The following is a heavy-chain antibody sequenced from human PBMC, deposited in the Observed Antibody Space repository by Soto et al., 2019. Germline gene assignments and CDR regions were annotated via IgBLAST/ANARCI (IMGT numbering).Heavy chain of an antibody. Sequence: GGSLRLSCAASGLTFNNYAINWVRQSPGKGLEWVSVISGSAGSTYYADSVKGRFTITRDNSKNTLYLQMSSLRAEDTAVYYCAKAGGAAGTVDYFDYWGQGTLVTVSS. V-gene: IGHV3-23*01. CDR1: GLTFNNYA. CDR2: ISGSAGST. CDR3: AKAGGAAGTVDYFDY. J-gene: IGHJ4*02. D-gene: IGHD6-13*01.